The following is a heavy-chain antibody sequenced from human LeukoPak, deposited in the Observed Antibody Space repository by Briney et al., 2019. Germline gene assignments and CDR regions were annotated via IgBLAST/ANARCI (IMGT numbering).Heavy chain of an antibody. CDR1: GGSISSYY. V-gene: IGHV4-59*01. Sequence: SETLSLTCTVSGGSISSYYWNWIRQPPGKGLEWIGYIYYSGSTNYNPSLKSRVTISVDTSKNQFSLKLSSVTAADTAVYYCARDQRDYYGSGSYYYGMDVWGQGTTVTVSS. J-gene: IGHJ6*02. D-gene: IGHD3-10*01. CDR2: IYYSGST. CDR3: ARDQRDYYGSGSYYYGMDV.